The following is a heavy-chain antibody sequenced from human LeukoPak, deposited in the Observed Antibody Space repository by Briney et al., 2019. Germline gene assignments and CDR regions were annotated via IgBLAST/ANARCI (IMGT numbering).Heavy chain of an antibody. CDR2: IYYSGST. Sequence: SETLSLTCTVSGGSISSSSYYWGWIRQPPGKGLEWIGSIYYSGSTYYNPSLKSRVTISVDTSKNQFSLKLSSVTAADTAVYYCARHQGGHDAFDIWGQGTMVTVSS. V-gene: IGHV4-39*01. D-gene: IGHD3-16*01. CDR3: ARHQGGHDAFDI. J-gene: IGHJ3*02. CDR1: GGSISSSSYY.